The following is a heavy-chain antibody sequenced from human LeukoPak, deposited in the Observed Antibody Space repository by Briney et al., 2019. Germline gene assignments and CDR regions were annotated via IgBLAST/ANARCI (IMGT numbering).Heavy chain of an antibody. Sequence: GGSLRLSCAASGFTFSSYSMNWVRQAPGKGLEWVSSISSSSSYIYYADSVKGRFTISRDNAKNSLYLQMNSLTPDDTALYYCVKDRKSRDLDSLDIWGQGTMVTVSS. CDR1: GFTFSSYS. V-gene: IGHV3-21*04. J-gene: IGHJ3*02. CDR2: ISSSSSYI. CDR3: VKDRKSRDLDSLDI. D-gene: IGHD5-24*01.